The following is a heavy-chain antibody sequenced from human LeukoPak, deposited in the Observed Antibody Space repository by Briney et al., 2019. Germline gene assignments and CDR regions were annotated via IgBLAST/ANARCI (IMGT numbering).Heavy chain of an antibody. CDR1: GGSISSLY. J-gene: IGHJ4*01. D-gene: IGHD6-6*01. CDR3: ARHRAYCISSPIES. Sequence: PSETLSLTCSFSGGSISSLYWSGIRQPPGKGLEWIGYIYYTGSTNYNPSLKSRVTMFVDMSKNQFSLRLSSVTAADTAVYYCARHRAYCISSPIESWGHGNLVTVSS. V-gene: IGHV4-59*08. CDR2: IYYTGST.